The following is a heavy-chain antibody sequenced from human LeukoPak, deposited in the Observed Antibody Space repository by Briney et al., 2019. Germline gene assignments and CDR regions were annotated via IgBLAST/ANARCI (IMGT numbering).Heavy chain of an antibody. J-gene: IGHJ4*02. CDR1: GYTFTSYA. CDR2: INAGNGNT. D-gene: IGHD3-22*01. V-gene: IGHV1-3*01. Sequence: ASVKVSCKASGYTFTSYAMHWVRQAPGQRLEWMGWINAGNGNTKYSQKFQGRVTITRDTSASTAYMELSSLRSEDTAVYYCARDPYDSSGYYYGGEPFDYWGQGTLVTVSS. CDR3: ARDPYDSSGYYYGGEPFDY.